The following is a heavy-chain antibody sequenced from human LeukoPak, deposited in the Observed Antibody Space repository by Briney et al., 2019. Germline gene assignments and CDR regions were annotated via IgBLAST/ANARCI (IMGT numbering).Heavy chain of an antibody. CDR3: ARRGKYYDILTGYYHHYYFDY. D-gene: IGHD3-9*01. J-gene: IGHJ4*02. V-gene: IGHV5-51*01. CDR2: IYPGDSDT. Sequence: GEPLKISCKGSGYSFTSYWIGWVRQMPGKGLEWMGIIYPGDSDTRYSPSFQGQVTISADKSISTAYLQWSSLKASDTAMYYCARRGKYYDILTGYYHHYYFDYWGQGTLVTVSS. CDR1: GYSFTSYW.